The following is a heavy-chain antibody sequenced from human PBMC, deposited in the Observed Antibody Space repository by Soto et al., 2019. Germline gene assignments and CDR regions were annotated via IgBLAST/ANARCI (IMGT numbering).Heavy chain of an antibody. CDR2: LRGSGDRT. D-gene: IGHD3-22*01. CDR3: VKDDGGYPSTAPH. J-gene: IGHJ4*02. V-gene: IGHV3-23*01. CDR1: GITISNYT. Sequence: ESGGGLVQPGGSLRLSCAASGITISNYTMSWVRHAPGKGLDWDSGLRGSGDRTYYADSAKGRFTISKDISKNPLSLQLDSLGVEDTAVYFCVKDDGGYPSTAPHWGQGTLVTVSS.